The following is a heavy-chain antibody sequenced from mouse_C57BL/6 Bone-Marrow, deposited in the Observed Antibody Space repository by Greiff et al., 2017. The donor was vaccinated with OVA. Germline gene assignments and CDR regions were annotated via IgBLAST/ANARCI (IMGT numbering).Heavy chain of an antibody. CDR3: AFYYYGSSYDAMDY. D-gene: IGHD1-1*01. Sequence: EVQLVESGAELVKPGASVKLSCTASGFNIKDYYMHWVKQRTEQGLEWIGRIDPEDGETKYAPKFQGKATITADTSSNTAYLQLSSLTSEDTAVYSCAFYYYGSSYDAMDYWGQGTSVTVSS. CDR2: IDPEDGET. V-gene: IGHV14-2*01. J-gene: IGHJ4*01. CDR1: GFNIKDYY.